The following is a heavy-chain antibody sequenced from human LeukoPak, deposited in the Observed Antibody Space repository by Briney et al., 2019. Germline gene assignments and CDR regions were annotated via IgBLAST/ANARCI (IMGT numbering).Heavy chain of an antibody. CDR2: IDHSGST. Sequence: SETLSLTCAVYGGSFSGYYWSWIRQPPGKGLEWIGEIDHSGSTNYNPSLKSRVTISVDTSKNQFSLKLSSVTAADTAVYYCARRPWYYYGMDVWGQGTTVTVSS. CDR1: GGSFSGYY. V-gene: IGHV4-34*01. J-gene: IGHJ6*02. CDR3: ARRPWYYYGMDV.